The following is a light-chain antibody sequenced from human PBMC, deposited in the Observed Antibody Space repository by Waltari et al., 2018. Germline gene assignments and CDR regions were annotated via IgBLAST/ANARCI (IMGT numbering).Light chain of an antibody. CDR1: GSEVGGYTF. CDR3: SSYGGNNNLAV. J-gene: IGLJ1*01. CDR2: EVS. Sequence: QSALTQPPSASGSPGQSVTISCTGTGSEVGGYTFVSWYQLHTGKAPKLIIYEVSKRPSAVSDRFSGSNSGNPASLTVSGLRTEDEAYYYCSSYGGNNNLAVFGTGTKVIVL. V-gene: IGLV2-8*01.